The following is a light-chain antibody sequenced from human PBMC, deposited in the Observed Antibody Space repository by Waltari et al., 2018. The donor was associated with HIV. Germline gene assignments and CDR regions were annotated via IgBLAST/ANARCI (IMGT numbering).Light chain of an antibody. J-gene: IGLJ1*01. V-gene: IGLV2-23*02. CDR1: SSNVGSDDL. CDR2: EVT. Sequence: QSALTQPASVSGSPGQSITISCTGTSSNVGSDDLVSWYQQHPVEAPKLLIYEVTTRPSVVSHRFSGSKSGNTASLTISGLQAEDEADYYCCSCPRSGIRYVFGTGTKVTVL. CDR3: CSCPRSGIRYV.